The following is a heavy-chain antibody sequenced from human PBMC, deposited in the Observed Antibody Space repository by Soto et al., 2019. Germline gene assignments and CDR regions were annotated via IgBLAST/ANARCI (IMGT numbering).Heavy chain of an antibody. J-gene: IGHJ4*02. D-gene: IGHD3-22*01. V-gene: IGHV3-33*01. Sequence: GGSLRLSCAASGFTFSSYGMHWVRQAPGKGLEWVAVIWYDGSNKYYADSVKGRFTISRDNSKNTLYLQMNSLRAEDTAVYYCARDRLDSDYYDSSGYFVYWGQGTLVTVSS. CDR2: IWYDGSNK. CDR1: GFTFSSYG. CDR3: ARDRLDSDYYDSSGYFVY.